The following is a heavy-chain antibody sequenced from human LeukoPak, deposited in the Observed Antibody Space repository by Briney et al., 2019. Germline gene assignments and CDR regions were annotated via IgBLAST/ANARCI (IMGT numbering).Heavy chain of an antibody. J-gene: IGHJ4*02. D-gene: IGHD5-18*01. CDR2: INTNTGNP. Sequence: ASVKVSCKASGYTFTNYAMNWVRQAPGQGLEWMGWINTNTGNPTYAQGFTGRFVFSLDTSVSTAYQQISSLKAEDTAMYYCVRDLLDTAMVPDYWGQGTLVTVSS. V-gene: IGHV7-4-1*02. CDR1: GYTFTNYA. CDR3: VRDLLDTAMVPDY.